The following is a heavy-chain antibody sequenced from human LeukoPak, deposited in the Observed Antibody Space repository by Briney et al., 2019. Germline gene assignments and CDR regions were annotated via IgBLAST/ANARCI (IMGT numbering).Heavy chain of an antibody. J-gene: IGHJ4*02. CDR3: ARIIAVAGTNRGHWATFDY. CDR2: IIPIFGTT. V-gene: IGHV1-69*13. D-gene: IGHD6-19*01. Sequence: SVTVSCKASGLSLTHDGISWVRQAPGQGLEWMGGIIPIFGTTNYAPKFQGRVTFTADESTSTVYMELSSLRSEDTAVYYCARIIAVAGTNRGHWATFDYWGQGTLVTVSS. CDR1: GLSLTHDG.